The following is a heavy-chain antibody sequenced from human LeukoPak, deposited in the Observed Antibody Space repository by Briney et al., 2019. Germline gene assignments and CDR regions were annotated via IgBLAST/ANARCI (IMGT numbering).Heavy chain of an antibody. CDR2: IIPIFGTA. Sequence: ASVKVSCRASGGTFSSYAISWVRQAPGQGLEWMGGIIPIFGTANYAQKFQGRVTITADESTSTAYMELSSLRSEDTAVYYCAKIRVPGTDYWGQGTLVTVSS. CDR1: GGTFSSYA. J-gene: IGHJ4*02. V-gene: IGHV1-69*13. D-gene: IGHD3-10*01. CDR3: AKIRVPGTDY.